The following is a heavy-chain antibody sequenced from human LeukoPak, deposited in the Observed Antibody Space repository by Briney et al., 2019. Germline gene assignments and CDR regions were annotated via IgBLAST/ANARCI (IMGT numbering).Heavy chain of an antibody. CDR3: AREKALIDHYDFSGYDWEY. CDR1: GGSISSGGYY. Sequence: SQTLSLTCTVSGGSISSGGYYWSWIRQPPGKGLEWIGYIYHSGSTYYNPSLKSRVTISVDRSKNQFSLKLSSVTAADTAVYYCAREKALIDHYDFSGYDWEYWGPGSLVIVSS. D-gene: IGHD3-22*01. V-gene: IGHV4-30-2*01. CDR2: IYHSGST. J-gene: IGHJ4*02.